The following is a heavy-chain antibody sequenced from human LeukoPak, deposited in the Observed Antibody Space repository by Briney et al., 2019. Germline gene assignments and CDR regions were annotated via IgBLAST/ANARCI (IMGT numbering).Heavy chain of an antibody. CDR3: AKDISSSSTVSRYGMEV. V-gene: IGHV3-9*01. CDR1: GFTFDDYA. CDR2: ISWNSGSI. D-gene: IGHD6-13*01. J-gene: IGHJ6*02. Sequence: GRSLRLSCAASGFTFDDYAMHWVRQAPGKGLEWVSGISWNSGSIGYADSVKGRFTISRDNAKNSLYLQMNSLRAEDTALYYCAKDISSSSTVSRYGMEVWGQGTTVTVSS.